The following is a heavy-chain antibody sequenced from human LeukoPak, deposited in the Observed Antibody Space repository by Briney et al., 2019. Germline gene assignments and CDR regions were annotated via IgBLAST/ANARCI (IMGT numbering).Heavy chain of an antibody. CDR2: ISNSGST. J-gene: IGHJ3*02. Sequence: SETLSITCTVSGDSISSYYWSWIRQPAGEGLEWIGYISNSGSTNYNPSLKSRVTISVDTSKNQLSLKLSSVTAADTAVYHCVRLQPNTGEWASDIWGQGTMVSVSS. V-gene: IGHV4-59*01. D-gene: IGHD1-1*01. CDR1: GDSISSYY. CDR3: VRLQPNTGEWASDI.